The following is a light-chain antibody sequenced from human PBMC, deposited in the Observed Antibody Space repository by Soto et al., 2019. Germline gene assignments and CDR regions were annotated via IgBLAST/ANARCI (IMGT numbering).Light chain of an antibody. CDR3: QQYNSYSPMYT. CDR1: QSISSW. V-gene: IGKV1-5*01. Sequence: DIQMTQSPSTLSASVGDRVTITCRASQSISSWLAWYQQKPGQAPKLLIYDASSLGSGVPSRFSGSGSGTEFNLTISSLQPDDFATYYCQQYNSYSPMYTFGQGTKLEIK. CDR2: DAS. J-gene: IGKJ2*01.